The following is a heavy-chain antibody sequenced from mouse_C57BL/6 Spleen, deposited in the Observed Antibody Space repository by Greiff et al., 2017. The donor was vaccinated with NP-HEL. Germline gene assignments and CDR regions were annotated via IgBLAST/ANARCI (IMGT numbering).Heavy chain of an antibody. CDR3: ARLCDDGYYEAMDY. CDR1: GYTFTSYW. CDR2: IYPSDSDT. Sequence: VQLQQPGAELVRPGSSVKLSCKASGYTFTSYWMDWVKQRPGQGLEWIGNIYPSDSDTHYNQKFKDKATLTVDKASSTAYMQLSSLTSEDSAVYYCARLCDDGYYEAMDYWGQGTSVTVSS. D-gene: IGHD2-3*01. J-gene: IGHJ4*01. V-gene: IGHV1-61*01.